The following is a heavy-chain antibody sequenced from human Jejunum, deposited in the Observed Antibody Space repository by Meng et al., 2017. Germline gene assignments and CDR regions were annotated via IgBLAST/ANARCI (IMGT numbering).Heavy chain of an antibody. Sequence: QGHRPGSGPLLVKPPGTLPPPFAVSGGSISNNNYWSWVRQPPGKGLEWIGEISDGGSTSYNPSLKNRVTISIDKSKSQFSLKLSSVTAADTAVYFCAKNGYCSGGRCSSGTSFDPWGQGTLVTVSS. CDR2: ISDGGST. D-gene: IGHD2-15*01. J-gene: IGHJ5*02. V-gene: IGHV4-4*01. CDR1: GGSISNNNY. CDR3: AKNGYCSGGRCSSGTSFDP.